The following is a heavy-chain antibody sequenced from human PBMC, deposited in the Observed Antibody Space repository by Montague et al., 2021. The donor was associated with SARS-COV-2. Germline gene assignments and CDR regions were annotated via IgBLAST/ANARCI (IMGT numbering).Heavy chain of an antibody. CDR1: GDSVSRNSPR. CDR3: TSGREGNYNVMDV. J-gene: IGHJ6*02. Sequence: CAISGDSVSRNSPRSDELRSSLQSHFDFVGRPYFRTKWYNDYAVALRGRVTINPDTSKNQFSLQLNSVTPEDTAIYYCTSGREGNYNVMDVWGQGTTVTVSS. V-gene: IGHV6-1*01. CDR2: PYFRTKWYN. D-gene: IGHD1-1*01.